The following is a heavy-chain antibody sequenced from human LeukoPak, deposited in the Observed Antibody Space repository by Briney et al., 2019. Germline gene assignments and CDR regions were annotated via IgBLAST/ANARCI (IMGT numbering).Heavy chain of an antibody. Sequence: GASVKVSCKASGGTFSSYAISWVRQAPGQGLEWMGGIIPIFGTANYAQKFQGRVTIATDESTSTAYMELSSLRSEDTAVYYCARVAGYCSGGSCYYPKRYDAFDIWGQGTMVTVSS. CDR2: IIPIFGTA. J-gene: IGHJ3*02. D-gene: IGHD2-15*01. CDR3: ARVAGYCSGGSCYYPKRYDAFDI. CDR1: GGTFSSYA. V-gene: IGHV1-69*05.